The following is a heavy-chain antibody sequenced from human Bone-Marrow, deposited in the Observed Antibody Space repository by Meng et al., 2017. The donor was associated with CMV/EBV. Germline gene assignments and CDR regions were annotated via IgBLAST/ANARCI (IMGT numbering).Heavy chain of an antibody. CDR2: IKQDGSEK. CDR1: GFTFSSYW. V-gene: IGHV3-7*01. D-gene: IGHD3-9*01. Sequence: GESLKISCAASGFTFSSYWMSWVRQAPGKGLEWVANIKQDGSEKYYVDSVKGRVTISRDNAKYSMYLQMHSLRTEGTAVYYCAGGGYYDILTGSGIDAFDIWGQGTMVTVSS. CDR3: AGGGYYDILTGSGIDAFDI. J-gene: IGHJ3*02.